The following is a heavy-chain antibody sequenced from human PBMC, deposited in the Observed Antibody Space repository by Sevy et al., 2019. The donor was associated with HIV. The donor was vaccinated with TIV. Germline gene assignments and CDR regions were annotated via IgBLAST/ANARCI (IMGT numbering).Heavy chain of an antibody. V-gene: IGHV4-59*01. CDR3: ARAERGLGYCSGGSCYSGEGFDY. CDR2: MYYSGST. J-gene: IGHJ4*02. Sequence: SETPSLTCTVSGGSISSYYWSWIRQPPGKGLEWIGYMYYSGSTNYSPSLKSRVTISVDTSKNQFSLKLSYVTAADTAEYYCARAERGLGYCSGGSCYSGEGFDYWGQGTLVTVSS. CDR1: GGSISSYY. D-gene: IGHD2-15*01.